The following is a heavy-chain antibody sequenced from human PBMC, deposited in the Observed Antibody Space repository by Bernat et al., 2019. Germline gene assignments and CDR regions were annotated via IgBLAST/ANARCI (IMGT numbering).Heavy chain of an antibody. CDR1: GFTFSSYG. D-gene: IGHD4-17*01. CDR2: IRYDGSNK. Sequence: QVQLVESGGGVVQPGGSLRLSCAASGFTFSSYGMHWVRQAPGKGLEWVAFIRYDGSNKYYADSVKGRFTISRDNSKNTLYLQMNSLRAEDTAVYYCEKKRQPYGDYDLDYWGQGTLVTVSS. V-gene: IGHV3-30*02. CDR3: EKKRQPYGDYDLDY. J-gene: IGHJ4*02.